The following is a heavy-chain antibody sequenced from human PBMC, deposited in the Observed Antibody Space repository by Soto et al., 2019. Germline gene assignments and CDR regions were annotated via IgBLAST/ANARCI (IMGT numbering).Heavy chain of an antibody. Sequence: QVQLQESGPGLVKPSQTLSLTCTVSGGSISSGDYYWSWIRQPPGKGLEWIGYIYYSGSTYYNTPLKSRVTIAVHTSKHQFALKLSSVTAADTAVYYCARDAGGLRHYFRYWGQGTLVTVSS. D-gene: IGHD5-12*01. CDR2: IYYSGST. J-gene: IGHJ4*02. CDR1: GGSISSGDYY. V-gene: IGHV4-30-4*01. CDR3: ARDAGGLRHYFRY.